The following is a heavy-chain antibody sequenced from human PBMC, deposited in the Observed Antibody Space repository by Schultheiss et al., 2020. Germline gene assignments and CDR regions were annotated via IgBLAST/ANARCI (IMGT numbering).Heavy chain of an antibody. CDR3: ARDADSGSYLGMFDP. CDR2: IYTTGTT. Sequence: SETLSLTCAVYGGSFSGYYWSWIRQPPGKGLEWIGRIYTTGTTNYNPSLKSRVTISVDTSKNKFSLKLSSVTAADTAVYYCARDADSGSYLGMFDPWGQGTLVTVSS. V-gene: IGHV4-59*10. CDR1: GGSFSGYY. J-gene: IGHJ5*02. D-gene: IGHD1-26*01.